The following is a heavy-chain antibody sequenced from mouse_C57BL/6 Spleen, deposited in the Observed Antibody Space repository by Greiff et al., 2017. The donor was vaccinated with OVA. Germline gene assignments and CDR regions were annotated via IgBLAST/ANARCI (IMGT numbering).Heavy chain of an antibody. CDR3: AREAQSTQARDY. CDR1: GYTFTSYW. J-gene: IGHJ2*01. CDR2: IDPSGSNT. D-gene: IGHD3-2*02. V-gene: IGHV1-69*01. Sequence: QVQLQQPGAELVMPGASVKLSCKASGYTFTSYWMHWVKQRPGQGLEWLGEIDPSGSNTNYNQKFKGKSTLTVDKSSSTAYMQLSSLTSEDSAVYYCAREAQSTQARDYWGQGTTLTVSS.